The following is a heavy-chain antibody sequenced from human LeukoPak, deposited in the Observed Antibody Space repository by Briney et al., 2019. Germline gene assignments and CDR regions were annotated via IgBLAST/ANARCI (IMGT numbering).Heavy chain of an antibody. J-gene: IGHJ4*02. CDR2: INPNSGGT. D-gene: IGHD3-3*01. CDR3: ARSNYDSSGTD. V-gene: IGHV1-2*02. CDR1: GYTFTGYY. Sequence: ASVKVSCKASGYTFTGYYMHWVRQAPGQGLEWMGWINPNSGGTNYAQKFQGRVTMTRDTSISTAYMELSSLRSEDTAVYYCARSNYDSSGTDWGQGTLVTVSS.